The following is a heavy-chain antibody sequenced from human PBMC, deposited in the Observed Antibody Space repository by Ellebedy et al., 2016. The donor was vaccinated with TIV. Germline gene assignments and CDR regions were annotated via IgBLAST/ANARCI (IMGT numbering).Heavy chain of an antibody. CDR3: ARDNSGRTQY. Sequence: GESLKISXAASGFTFSTYSMNWVRQARGKGLEWVSYISSGSSTRYYADSVKGRFTISRDNAQNSLYLQMNSLRDEDTAVYYCARDNSGRTQYWGQGTLVIVSS. CDR1: GFTFSTYS. D-gene: IGHD3-10*01. V-gene: IGHV3-48*02. J-gene: IGHJ4*02. CDR2: ISSGSSTR.